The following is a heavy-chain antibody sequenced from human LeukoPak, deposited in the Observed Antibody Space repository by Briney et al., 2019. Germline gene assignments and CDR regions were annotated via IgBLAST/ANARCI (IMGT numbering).Heavy chain of an antibody. CDR3: ARTGGGDSSGYYLSY. Sequence: GGSLRLSCAASRFTFSSSAMNWVRQAPGKGLEWVSSISSSSSYIYYADSVKGRFTISRDNAKNSLYLQMNSLRAEDTAVYYCARTGGGDSSGYYLSYWGQGTLVTVSS. V-gene: IGHV3-21*01. CDR2: ISSSSSYI. D-gene: IGHD3-22*01. CDR1: RFTFSSSA. J-gene: IGHJ4*02.